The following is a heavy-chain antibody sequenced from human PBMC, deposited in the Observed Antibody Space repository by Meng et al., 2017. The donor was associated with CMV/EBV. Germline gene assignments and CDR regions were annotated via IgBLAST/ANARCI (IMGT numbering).Heavy chain of an antibody. Sequence: ASVTVSCKASGYTFTGYYMHWVRQAPGQGLEWMGWINPNSGGTNYAQKFQGRVTMTRDTSISTAYMELSRLRSDDTAVYYCARVMVRGVDYAFDIWGQGTMVTV. CDR3: ARVMVRGVDYAFDI. CDR1: GYTFTGYY. V-gene: IGHV1-2*02. J-gene: IGHJ3*02. CDR2: INPNSGGT. D-gene: IGHD3-10*01.